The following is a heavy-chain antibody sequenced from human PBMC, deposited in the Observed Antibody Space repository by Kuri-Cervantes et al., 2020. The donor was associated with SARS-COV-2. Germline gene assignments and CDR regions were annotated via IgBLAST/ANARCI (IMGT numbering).Heavy chain of an antibody. Sequence: PETLSLTCSVSGYSISSLDYWDWIRQPPGKGLEWIGSIYYSGSTYYNPSLKSRVTISVDTSKNQFSLKLSSVTAADTAVYYCARRFILFGVIARTYFDYWGQGTLVTVSS. CDR2: IYYSGST. CDR3: ARRFILFGVIARTYFDY. D-gene: IGHD2-21*01. J-gene: IGHJ4*02. CDR1: GYSISSLDY. V-gene: IGHV4-38-2*01.